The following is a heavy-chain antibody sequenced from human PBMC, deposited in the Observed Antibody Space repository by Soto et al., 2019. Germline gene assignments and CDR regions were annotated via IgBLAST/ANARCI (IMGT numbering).Heavy chain of an antibody. CDR1: GFSFSTYG. V-gene: IGHV3-33*01. D-gene: IGHD6-13*01. Sequence: GGSLRLSCAASGFSFSTYGMHWVRQAPGKGLEWVATIWYDGSNKYYTDSVKGRFTISRDNSKNTLYLHMNSLRDEDTAIYFCARRMPAEGKGGVDVWGQGPLVTVSS. J-gene: IGHJ4*02. CDR3: ARRMPAEGKGGVDV. CDR2: IWYDGSNK.